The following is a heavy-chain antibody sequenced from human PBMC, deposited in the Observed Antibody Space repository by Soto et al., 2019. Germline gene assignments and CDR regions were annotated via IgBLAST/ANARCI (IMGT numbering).Heavy chain of an antibody. D-gene: IGHD2-15*01. V-gene: IGHV3-23*01. CDR1: GFTFSSYA. Sequence: GGSLRLSCAASGFTFSSYAMSWVRQAPGKGLEWVSAISGSGGSTYYADSVKGRFTISRDNSKNTLYLQMNSLRVEDTAVYYCAKETYCSGGSCYSYFDYWGQGTLVTVSS. CDR2: ISGSGGST. CDR3: AKETYCSGGSCYSYFDY. J-gene: IGHJ4*02.